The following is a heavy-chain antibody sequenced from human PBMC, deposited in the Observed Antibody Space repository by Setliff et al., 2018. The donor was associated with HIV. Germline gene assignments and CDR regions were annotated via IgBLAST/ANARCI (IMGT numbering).Heavy chain of an antibody. D-gene: IGHD5-18*01. Sequence: SVKVSCKASGGTFSNYAISWVRQAPGQGLEWMGGIIPIFGTANYAQKVQGRVTMTTDTSTSTAYMVLRSLRSDDTAVYYCARVEQTYTYFDYWGQGTLVTVSS. CDR3: ARVEQTYTYFDY. CDR1: GGTFSNYA. J-gene: IGHJ4*02. CDR2: IIPIFGTA. V-gene: IGHV1-69*05.